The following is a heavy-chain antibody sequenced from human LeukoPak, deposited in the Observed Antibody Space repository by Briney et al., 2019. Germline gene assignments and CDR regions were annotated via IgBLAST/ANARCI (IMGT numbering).Heavy chain of an antibody. J-gene: IGHJ6*02. CDR2: IIPIFGTA. CDR3: AGVSEVPAATTYYYYGMDV. D-gene: IGHD2-2*01. V-gene: IGHV1-69*13. CDR1: GYTLTELS. Sequence: SVKVSCKVSGYTLTELSMHWVRQAPGQGLEWMGGIIPIFGTANYAQKFQGRVTITADESTSTAYMELSSLRSEDTAVYYCAGVSEVPAATTYYYYGMDVWGQGTTVTVSS.